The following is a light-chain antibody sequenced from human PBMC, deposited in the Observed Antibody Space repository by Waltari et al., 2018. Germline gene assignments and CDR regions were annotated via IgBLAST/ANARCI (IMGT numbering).Light chain of an antibody. CDR3: QQYGSSPMFA. V-gene: IGKV3-20*01. CDR1: QSVSSSY. Sequence: EIVLTQSPGTLSLSPGERATLSCRASQSVSSSYLAWYQQKPGQAPRPLIYGASRRATGLPDRFSGSGSGTDFTLTISRLEPEDFAVYYCQQYGSSPMFAFGQGTKLEIK. J-gene: IGKJ2*01. CDR2: GAS.